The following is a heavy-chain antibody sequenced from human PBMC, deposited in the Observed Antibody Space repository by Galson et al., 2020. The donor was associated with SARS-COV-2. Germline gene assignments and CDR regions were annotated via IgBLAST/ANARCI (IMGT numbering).Heavy chain of an antibody. D-gene: IGHD1-26*01. V-gene: IGHV4-59*08. CDR3: ARHRGATHLYYGVDV. CDR2: VYSTGNI. CDR1: GGSINNYF. Sequence: LETLSLTCSVSGGSINNYFWSWIRQPPGKGLEWIGYVYSTGNINYNPSLRSRVTISVDTSKNDFSLKLNSVTAADTAVYYCARHRGATHLYYGVDVWGQGTTVTVSS. J-gene: IGHJ6*02.